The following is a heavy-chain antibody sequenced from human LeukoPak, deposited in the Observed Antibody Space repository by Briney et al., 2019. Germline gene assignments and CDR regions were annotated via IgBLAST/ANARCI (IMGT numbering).Heavy chain of an antibody. CDR2: ISHDGSHN. CDR1: GFTFSSSS. V-gene: IGHV3-30*01. CDR3: ARSRTQYYGSGIDY. D-gene: IGHD3-10*01. Sequence: GRSLRLSCAASGFTFSSSSMHWVRQAPAKGLEWVAVISHDGSHNYNADSVKGRFTISRDNSKNTLYLRMNSLRPEDTAVYYCARSRTQYYGSGIDYWGQGTLVTVSS. J-gene: IGHJ4*02.